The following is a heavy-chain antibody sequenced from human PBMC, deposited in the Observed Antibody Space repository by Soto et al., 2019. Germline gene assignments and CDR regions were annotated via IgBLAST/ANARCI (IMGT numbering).Heavy chain of an antibody. CDR1: GESIRSDSW. Sequence: SETLSLTCAVSGESIRSDSWWSWVRQPPGKGLEWLGEIHQSGSANYDPSVKSRVTLSMDKTKNQFSLKLTSVTAADTAVYYCARVEFGKFGAYWGQGTPVTVSS. D-gene: IGHD3-10*01. J-gene: IGHJ4*02. V-gene: IGHV4-4*02. CDR3: ARVEFGKFGAY. CDR2: IHQSGSA.